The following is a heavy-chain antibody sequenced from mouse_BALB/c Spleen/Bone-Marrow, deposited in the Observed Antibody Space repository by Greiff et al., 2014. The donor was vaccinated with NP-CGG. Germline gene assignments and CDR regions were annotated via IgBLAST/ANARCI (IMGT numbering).Heavy chain of an antibody. D-gene: IGHD1-1*02. CDR1: GYTFTSYD. CDR3: ARSGGGSMDY. V-gene: IGHV1S56*01. CDR2: IYPGDGST. J-gene: IGHJ4*01. Sequence: QVQLQQSGPELEKPGALVKISCKASGYTFTSYDINWVKQRPGQGLEWIGWIYPGDGSTKYNEKFKGKATLTADKSSSTAYMQLSSLTSENSADYFCARSGGGSMDYWGQGTSVTVSS.